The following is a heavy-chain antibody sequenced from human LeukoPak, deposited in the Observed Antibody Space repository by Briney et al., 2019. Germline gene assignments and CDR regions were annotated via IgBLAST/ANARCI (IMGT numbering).Heavy chain of an antibody. Sequence: PGGSLRLSCAASGFTFSSYEMNWVRQAPGKGLEGVSYISSSGSTIYYADSVKGRFTISRDNAKNSLYLQMNSLRAEDTAVYYCARDAGRDGYNLWGQGTLVTVSS. CDR2: ISSSGSTI. CDR1: GFTFSSYE. D-gene: IGHD5-24*01. V-gene: IGHV3-48*03. CDR3: ARDAGRDGYNL. J-gene: IGHJ4*02.